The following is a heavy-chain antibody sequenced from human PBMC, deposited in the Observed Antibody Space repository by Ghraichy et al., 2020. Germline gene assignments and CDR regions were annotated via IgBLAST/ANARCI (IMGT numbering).Heavy chain of an antibody. Sequence: GGSLRLSCAASGFTFSSFAMSWVRQAPGKRLEWVSAISVGGGSTYYADSVKGRFTVSRDNSKNTLYLQMSSLRAEDTAVYYCAKFLVLLPATMTYFHHWGQGTLVTVSS. CDR3: AKFLVLLPATMTYFHH. CDR2: ISVGGGST. D-gene: IGHD2-2*01. V-gene: IGHV3-23*01. CDR1: GFTFSSFA. J-gene: IGHJ1*01.